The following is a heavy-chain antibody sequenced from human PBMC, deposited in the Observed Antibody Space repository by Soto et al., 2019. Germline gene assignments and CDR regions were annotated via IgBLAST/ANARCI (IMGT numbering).Heavy chain of an antibody. CDR1: GGSINSGGYY. J-gene: IGHJ6*02. CDR3: ARATPSVATLGYGMDV. V-gene: IGHV4-31*03. CDR2: IYYTGST. Sequence: QVQLQESGPGLVKPSQTLSLTCTVSGGSINSGGYYWNWIRQHPGRGLEWMGYIYYTGSTYYNPSLKSRITLSIDTSRNQFSLKVNSVTAAATAVYYCARATPSVATLGYGMDVWGQGTTVVVSS. D-gene: IGHD5-12*01.